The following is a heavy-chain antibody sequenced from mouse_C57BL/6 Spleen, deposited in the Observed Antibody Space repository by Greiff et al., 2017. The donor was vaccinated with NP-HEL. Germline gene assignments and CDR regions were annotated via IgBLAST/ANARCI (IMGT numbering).Heavy chain of an antibody. CDR2: IDPETGGT. Sequence: QVQLQQSGAELVGPGASVTLSCKASGYTFTDYEMHWVKQTPVHGLEWIGAIDPETGGTAYNQKFKGKAILTADKSSSTAYMELRSLTSEDSAVYYCTRSYYYGSSYYFDYWGQGTTLTVSS. CDR1: GYTFTDYE. CDR3: TRSYYYGSSYYFDY. D-gene: IGHD1-1*01. V-gene: IGHV1-15*01. J-gene: IGHJ2*01.